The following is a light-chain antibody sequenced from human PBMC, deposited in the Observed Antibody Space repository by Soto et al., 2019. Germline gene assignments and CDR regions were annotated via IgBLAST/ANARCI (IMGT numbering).Light chain of an antibody. V-gene: IGKV3-20*01. Sequence: EIVLTQSPGTLSLSPGDRVTLSCRASQSVSSSSLAWYQQKPGQAPRLLIYGASSRATGIPDRFSGSGSGTDFTLTISRLEPEDFAVYYCQQYGSSPRTFGQGTKVDIK. J-gene: IGKJ1*01. CDR1: QSVSSSS. CDR3: QQYGSSPRT. CDR2: GAS.